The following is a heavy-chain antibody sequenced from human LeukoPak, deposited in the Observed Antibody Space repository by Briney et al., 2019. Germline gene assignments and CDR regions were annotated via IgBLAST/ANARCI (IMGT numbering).Heavy chain of an antibody. Sequence: SETLSLTCTVSGGSIGSYYWSWIRQPPGKGLEWIGYIYSSGSTNYNPSLKSRATISLDTSKNQFSLKLSSVTAADTAVYYCARHVWGSGFDYWGQGTLVTVSS. CDR1: GGSIGSYY. J-gene: IGHJ4*02. CDR2: IYSSGST. D-gene: IGHD7-27*01. V-gene: IGHV4-59*08. CDR3: ARHVWGSGFDY.